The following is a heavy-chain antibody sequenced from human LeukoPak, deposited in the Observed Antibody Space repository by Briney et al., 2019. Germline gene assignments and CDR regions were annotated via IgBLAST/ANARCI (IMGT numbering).Heavy chain of an antibody. J-gene: IGHJ4*02. CDR2: ISNSGSST. Sequence: PGGSLRLSCAASRFTFSYYYMVWIRQAPGKGLEWVSYISNSGSSTKYADSVKGRFTISRDNAKNSLSLQMNSVRPEDTAVYYCARADRTSWFNYWGQGTLVTVSS. D-gene: IGHD2-2*01. CDR1: RFTFSYYY. CDR3: ARADRTSWFNY. V-gene: IGHV3-11*05.